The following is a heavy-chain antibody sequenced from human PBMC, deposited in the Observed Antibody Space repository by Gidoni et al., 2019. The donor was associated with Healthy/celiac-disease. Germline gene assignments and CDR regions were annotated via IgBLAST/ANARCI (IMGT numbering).Heavy chain of an antibody. D-gene: IGHD3-10*01. J-gene: IGHJ6*02. Sequence: QVQLVESGGGVVQPGRSLRLSCAASGFPFSSYGMHWVRQATGKGREWVAVIWYDGSNKYYADSVKGRFTISRDNSKNTLYLQMNSLRAEDTAVYYCASSPGRYYYYGMDVWGQGTTVTVSS. CDR2: IWYDGSNK. CDR3: ASSPGRYYYYGMDV. V-gene: IGHV3-33*01. CDR1: GFPFSSYG.